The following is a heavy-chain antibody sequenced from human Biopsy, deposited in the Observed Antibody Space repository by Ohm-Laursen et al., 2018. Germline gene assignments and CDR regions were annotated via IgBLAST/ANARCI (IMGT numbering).Heavy chain of an antibody. V-gene: IGHV1-2*02. CDR1: VYTFAGYY. J-gene: IGHJ6*02. CDR2: INLITGNA. Sequence: SVKASRTPSVYTFAGYYLHWVRHAPGRGLEWMGWINLITGNANYAETFQGRLTVTRDKPITTAYMELASLTFDDTAMYYCASLPACPSIGGYYGLDLWGQGTTVIVAS. CDR3: ASLPACPSIGGYYGLDL. D-gene: IGHD6-13*01.